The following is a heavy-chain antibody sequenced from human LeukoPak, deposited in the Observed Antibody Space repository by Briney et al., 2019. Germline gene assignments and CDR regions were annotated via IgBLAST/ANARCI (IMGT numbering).Heavy chain of an antibody. Sequence: GESLKISCAASGFTFSSYGMHWVRQAPGKGLEWVAVIWYDGSNKYYADSVKGRFTISRDNSKNTLYLQMNSLRAEDTAVYYCAKATNGGNSDWGQGTLVTVSS. J-gene: IGHJ4*02. CDR2: IWYDGSNK. CDR1: GFTFSSYG. CDR3: AKATNGGNSD. D-gene: IGHD4-23*01. V-gene: IGHV3-33*06.